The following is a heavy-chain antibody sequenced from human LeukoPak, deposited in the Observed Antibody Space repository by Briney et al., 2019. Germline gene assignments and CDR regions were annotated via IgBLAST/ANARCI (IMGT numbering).Heavy chain of an antibody. CDR2: IYYGGST. D-gene: IGHD2-21*02. CDR3: VRHGSYCGGDCYFDY. J-gene: IGHJ4*02. Sequence: GSLRLSCAASGFTFSSYAMSWIRQSPGEGLEWIGSIYYGGSTYYNTSLKSRVTISVDTSKNQFSLKLTSVTAADAAVYYCVRHGSYCGGDCYFDYWGQGTLVTVSS. CDR1: GFTFSSYA. V-gene: IGHV4-39*01.